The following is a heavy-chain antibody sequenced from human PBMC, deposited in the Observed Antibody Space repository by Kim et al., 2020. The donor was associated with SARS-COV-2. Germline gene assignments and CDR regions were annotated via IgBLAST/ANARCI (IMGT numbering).Heavy chain of an antibody. V-gene: IGHV4-39*01. CDR2: IYYSGST. D-gene: IGHD3-3*01. Sequence: SETLSLTCTVSGGSISSSSYYWGWIRQPPGKGLEWIGSIYYSGSTYYNPSLKSRVTISVDTSTNQFSLKLSSVTAADTAVYYCARHSLRFLEWANWFDPWGQGTLVTVSS. J-gene: IGHJ5*02. CDR3: ARHSLRFLEWANWFDP. CDR1: GGSISSSSYY.